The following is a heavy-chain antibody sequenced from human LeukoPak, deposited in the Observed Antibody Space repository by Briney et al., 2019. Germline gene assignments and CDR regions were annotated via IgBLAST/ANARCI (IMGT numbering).Heavy chain of an antibody. J-gene: IGHJ5*02. CDR3: ARDNSAADEAWWFDP. Sequence: ASVKVSCKASGYSFTSYYMHWVRQAPGQGLEWMGLINPNGDSTTYAQHFQGRVVLTRDTSTRTDYLGLSSLTSEDTAVYYCARDNSAADEAWWFDPWGQGTLVTVSS. D-gene: IGHD6-13*01. CDR1: GYSFTSYY. CDR2: INPNGDST. V-gene: IGHV1-46*01.